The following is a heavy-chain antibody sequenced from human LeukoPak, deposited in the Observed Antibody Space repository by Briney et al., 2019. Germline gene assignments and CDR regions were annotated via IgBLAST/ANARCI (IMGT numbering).Heavy chain of an antibody. Sequence: SETLSLTCTVSGGSISSSSYYWGWIRQPPGKGLEWIGSNFYSGSTYYNPSLKSRVTISVDTSKNQFSLKLSSVTAADTAVYYCARQWLVILSHAFDIRGQGTMVTVSS. CDR3: ARQWLVILSHAFDI. CDR2: NFYSGST. D-gene: IGHD6-19*01. V-gene: IGHV4-39*01. CDR1: GGSISSSSYY. J-gene: IGHJ3*02.